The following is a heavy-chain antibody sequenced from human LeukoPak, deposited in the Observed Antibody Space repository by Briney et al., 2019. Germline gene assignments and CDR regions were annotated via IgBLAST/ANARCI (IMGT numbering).Heavy chain of an antibody. J-gene: IGHJ4*02. CDR3: ARLSGYSSSWYNPGQFDY. CDR1: GYSFTSYW. Sequence: GESLKISCKGSGYSFTSYWIGWVRQMPGKGLEWMGIIYPGDSDTRYSPSFQGQVTISADKSISTAYLQWSSLKASDTAMYYCARLSGYSSSWYNPGQFDYWGQGTLVIVSS. V-gene: IGHV5-51*01. CDR2: IYPGDSDT. D-gene: IGHD6-13*01.